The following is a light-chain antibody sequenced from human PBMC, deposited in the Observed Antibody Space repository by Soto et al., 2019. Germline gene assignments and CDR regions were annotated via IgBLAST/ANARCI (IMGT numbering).Light chain of an antibody. CDR1: QSLLHSNGYNY. J-gene: IGKJ1*01. CDR2: LGS. Sequence: IVVTQSPLSLPVTPGEPASISCRSGQSLLHSNGYNYLVWYLQKPVQSPQLLIYLGSNRDSVVPDRFSDSRSGTDFTLRISRVEADDVRVYYRMQVLQSPPTFGKGTKVDI. CDR3: MQVLQSPPT. V-gene: IGKV2-28*01.